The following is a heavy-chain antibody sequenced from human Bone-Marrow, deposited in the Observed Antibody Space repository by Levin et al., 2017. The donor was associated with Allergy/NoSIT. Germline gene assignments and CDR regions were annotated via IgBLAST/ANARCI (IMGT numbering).Heavy chain of an antibody. V-gene: IGHV2-26*01. CDR3: ARISQLEVPWAFDC. J-gene: IGHJ4*02. CDR1: GFSLSHVRMG. CDR2: TFSHDQK. Sequence: SGPTLVKPTETLTLTCTVSGFSLSHVRMGVSWIRQPPGKALEWLAHTFSHDQKFYSTSLRSKLTISKHTSKSQAVLTMTNMDPVDTAAYCCARISQLEVPWAFDCWGQGALVTVSS. D-gene: IGHD1-7*01.